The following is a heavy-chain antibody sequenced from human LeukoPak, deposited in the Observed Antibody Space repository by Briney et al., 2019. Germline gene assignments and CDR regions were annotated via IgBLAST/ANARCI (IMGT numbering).Heavy chain of an antibody. Sequence: KPSETLSLTCTVSGGSISSGSYYWSWIRQPAGKGLEWIGRIYTSGSTNYNPSLKSRVTMSVDTSKNQFSLKLSSVTAADTAVYYCARDPYGQLDWFDPWGQGTLVTVSS. CDR3: ARDPYGQLDWFDP. CDR2: IYTSGST. J-gene: IGHJ5*02. V-gene: IGHV4-61*02. CDR1: GGSISSGSYY. D-gene: IGHD6-13*01.